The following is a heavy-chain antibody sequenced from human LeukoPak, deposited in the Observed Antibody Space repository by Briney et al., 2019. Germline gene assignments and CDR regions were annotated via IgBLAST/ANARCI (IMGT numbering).Heavy chain of an antibody. CDR3: ARDTELGDAFDI. D-gene: IGHD7-27*01. J-gene: IGHJ3*02. Sequence: GASVKVSCKASGYTFTSYDINWVRQATGRGLEWMGWMNPNSGNTGYAQKFQGRVTMTRNTSISTAYMELSSLRSEDTAVYYCARDTELGDAFDIWGQGTMVTVSS. CDR1: GYTFTSYD. CDR2: MNPNSGNT. V-gene: IGHV1-8*01.